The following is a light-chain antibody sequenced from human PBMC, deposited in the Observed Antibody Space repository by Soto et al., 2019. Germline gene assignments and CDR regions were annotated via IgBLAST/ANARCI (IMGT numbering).Light chain of an antibody. Sequence: DIQMTQSPSSLSASVAARVTIAGRARQSISSWLAWDQQTPGTAPTLLIYDASSLESGVPSRSSGSGSGTEFTLTISSLQPDDFATYYCQQYNSYSRTFGQGTKVDI. CDR1: QSISSW. J-gene: IGKJ1*01. CDR2: DAS. CDR3: QQYNSYSRT. V-gene: IGKV1-5*01.